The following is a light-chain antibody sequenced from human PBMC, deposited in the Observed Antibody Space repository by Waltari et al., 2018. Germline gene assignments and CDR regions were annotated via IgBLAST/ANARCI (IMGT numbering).Light chain of an antibody. Sequence: ILLTPSPPPLSLSPGERPTLSCRASQSVNYFSAWFQQKPGQAPRLLIYDASHRATGIPARFSGSGSGTDFSLSISSLEGEDFAGYYCQQRTKWAGTFGGGTKVEIK. CDR2: DAS. J-gene: IGKJ4*02. CDR3: QQRTKWAGT. CDR1: QSVNYF. V-gene: IGKV3-11*01.